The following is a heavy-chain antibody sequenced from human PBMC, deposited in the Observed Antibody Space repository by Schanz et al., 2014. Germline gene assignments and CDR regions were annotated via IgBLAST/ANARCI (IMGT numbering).Heavy chain of an antibody. D-gene: IGHD3-10*01. CDR2: IGVDGTTT. CDR3: AKYRGYYRVSGSYRELEY. J-gene: IGHJ4*02. V-gene: IGHV3-23*04. CDR1: GFSFSRYS. Sequence: EVQLVESGGGLVQPGGSLRLSCAASGFSFSRYSMNWVRQAPGKGLEWVSVIGVDGTTTYYADSVKGRFTISRDNSKNTLYLQMNSLRPEDTAVYYCAKYRGYYRVSGSYRELEYWGQGTLVTVSS.